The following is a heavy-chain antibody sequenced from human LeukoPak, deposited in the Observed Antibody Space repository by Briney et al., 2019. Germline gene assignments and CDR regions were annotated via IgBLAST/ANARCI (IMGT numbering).Heavy chain of an antibody. V-gene: IGHV3-7*01. D-gene: IGHD3-10*01. J-gene: IGHJ4*02. CDR3: VGGPGY. CDR1: GFSFSSYW. CDR2: IRKDGSDK. Sequence: GGSLRLSCVASGFSFSSYWMSWVRQAPGKGLEWVGNIRKDGSDKYYVDSVKGRFTISRDNAKNSLYVQMNSLRAEDTAVYYCVGGPGYWGQGTLVTVSS.